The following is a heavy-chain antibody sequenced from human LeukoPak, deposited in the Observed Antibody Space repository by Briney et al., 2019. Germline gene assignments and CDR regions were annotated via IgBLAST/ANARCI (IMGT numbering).Heavy chain of an antibody. CDR2: IIPIFGTA. J-gene: IGHJ6*02. D-gene: IGHD4-17*01. CDR1: GGTFSSYA. Sequence: ASVKVSCKASGGTFSSYAISWVRQAPGQGLEWMGGIIPIFGTANYAQKFQGRVTITADESTSTAYMELNSLRAEDTAVYYCARDADYGDYWAQSYYYGMDVWGQGTTVTVSS. CDR3: ARDADYGDYWAQSYYYGMDV. V-gene: IGHV1-69*13.